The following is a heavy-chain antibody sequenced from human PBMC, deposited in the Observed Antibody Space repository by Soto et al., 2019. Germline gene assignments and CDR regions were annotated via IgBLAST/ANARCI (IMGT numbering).Heavy chain of an antibody. Sequence: SETLSLTCAVYGGSFSGYYWSWIRQPPGKGLEWIGEINHSGSTNYNPSLKSRVTISVDTSKNQFSLKLSSVTAADTAVYYCARGVLRYFDWSDYWGQGTLVTVPQ. CDR2: INHSGST. J-gene: IGHJ4*02. CDR3: ARGVLRYFDWSDY. V-gene: IGHV4-34*01. CDR1: GGSFSGYY. D-gene: IGHD3-9*01.